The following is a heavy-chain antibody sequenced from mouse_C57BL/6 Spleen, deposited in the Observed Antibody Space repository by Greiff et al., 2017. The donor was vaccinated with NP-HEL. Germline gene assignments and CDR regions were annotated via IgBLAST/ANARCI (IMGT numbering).Heavy chain of an antibody. CDR1: GFTFSDYG. D-gene: IGHD3-1*01. V-gene: IGHV5-17*01. J-gene: IGHJ3*01. Sequence: DVKLVESGGGLVKPGGSLKLSCAASGFTFSDYGMHWVRQAPEKGLEWVAYISSGSSTIYYADTVKGRFTISRDNAKNTLFLQMTSLRSEDTAMYYCANRAGFAYWGQGTLVTVSA. CDR2: ISSGSSTI. CDR3: ANRAGFAY.